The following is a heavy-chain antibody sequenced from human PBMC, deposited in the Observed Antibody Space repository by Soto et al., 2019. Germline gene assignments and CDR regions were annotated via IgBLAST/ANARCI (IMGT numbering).Heavy chain of an antibody. J-gene: IGHJ6*03. D-gene: IGHD3-3*01. Sequence: PSETLSLTCTVSGGSIGSGGYYWSWIRQHPGKGLEWIGYIYYSGSTYYNTSLKSRVTISVDTSKNQFSLKLSSVTAADTAVYYCARARITIFSGADYYYMDVWGKGTTVTVSS. CDR1: GGSIGSGGYY. CDR3: ARARITIFSGADYYYMDV. V-gene: IGHV4-31*03. CDR2: IYYSGST.